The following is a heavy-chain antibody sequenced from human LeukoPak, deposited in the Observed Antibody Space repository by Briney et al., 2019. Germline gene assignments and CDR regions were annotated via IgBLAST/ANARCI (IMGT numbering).Heavy chain of an antibody. CDR2: IYYSGST. CDR3: TGGYYMDV. Sequence: KGLEWIGYIYYSGSTNYNPSLKSRVTISVDTSKNQFSLKLSSVTAADTAVYYCTGGYYMDVWGKGTTVTVSS. D-gene: IGHD3-16*01. J-gene: IGHJ6*03. V-gene: IGHV4-59*01.